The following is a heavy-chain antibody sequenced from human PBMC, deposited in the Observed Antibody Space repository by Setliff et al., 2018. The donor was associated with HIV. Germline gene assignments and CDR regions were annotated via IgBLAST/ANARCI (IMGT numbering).Heavy chain of an antibody. Sequence: GGSLRLSCQTSGFRFGDSAMSWVRQAPGKGLEWVGFIGSKTYGGTTEYAAAVKGRFTISIDDSKRIAYLQMNSLKFEDTAVYYCAFSLSVYKYDSNDYNGDAFDVWGPGTVVTVSS. J-gene: IGHJ3*01. CDR3: AFSLSVYKYDSNDYNGDAFDV. V-gene: IGHV3-49*04. CDR1: GFRFGDSA. D-gene: IGHD3-22*01. CDR2: IGSKTYGGTT.